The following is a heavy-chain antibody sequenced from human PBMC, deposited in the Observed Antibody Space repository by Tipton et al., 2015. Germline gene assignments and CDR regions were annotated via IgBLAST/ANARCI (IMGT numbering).Heavy chain of an antibody. J-gene: IGHJ4*02. Sequence: TLSLTCDVSGYSISSGYYWSWIRQPPGKGLEWIGSFFHGGNTFHNPSLRSRVIISVDTSKNQISLTVTSVTAADTAVYYCARSRYTVTPDSWGQGTLVTVSS. D-gene: IGHD4-17*01. CDR1: GYSISSGYY. CDR3: ARSRYTVTPDS. V-gene: IGHV4-38-2*01. CDR2: FFHGGNT.